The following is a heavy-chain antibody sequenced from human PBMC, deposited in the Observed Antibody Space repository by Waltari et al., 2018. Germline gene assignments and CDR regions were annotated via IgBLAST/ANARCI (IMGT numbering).Heavy chain of an antibody. D-gene: IGHD3-3*01. CDR2: VNPSSGVT. J-gene: IGHJ4*02. CDR1: GYTFTENY. V-gene: IGHV1-2*06. CDR3: ARGGPTIFGVLNTKRFDY. Sequence: QVQLVQSGAEVKKPGASVKVSCKASGYTFTENYMNWVRQAPGQGLEWMGRVNPSSGVTNYAQKFQGRVTMTRDTSINTGDMELSRLRSDDTAEYYCARGGPTIFGVLNTKRFDYWGQGTLVTVSS.